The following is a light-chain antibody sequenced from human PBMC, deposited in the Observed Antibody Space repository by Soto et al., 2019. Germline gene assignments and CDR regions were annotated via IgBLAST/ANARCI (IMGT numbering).Light chain of an antibody. CDR2: DAS. CDR3: QQLSRYPST. Sequence: IQLTQSPSSLSASVGDRVTVTCRASDDITNYLAWYQQKAGKALKLLIYDASTLYSGVPSRFSGSGSGTDFTLTISGLQHEDFETYYCQQLSRYPSTLGGGTKVDIK. J-gene: IGKJ4*01. V-gene: IGKV1-9*01. CDR1: DDITNY.